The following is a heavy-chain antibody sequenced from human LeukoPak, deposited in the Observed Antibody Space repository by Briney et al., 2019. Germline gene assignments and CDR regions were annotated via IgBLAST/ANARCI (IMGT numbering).Heavy chain of an antibody. D-gene: IGHD2-2*01. V-gene: IGHV4-34*01. CDR2: INHSGST. Sequence: SETLSLTCAVYGGSFSGYYWSWIRQPPGKGLEWIGEINHSGSTNYNPSLKSRVTISVDTSKNQFSLKLSSVTAADTAVYYCARYGTYCSSSSCYYNWFDPWGQGTLVTVSS. J-gene: IGHJ5*02. CDR3: ARYGTYCSSSSCYYNWFDP. CDR1: GGSFSGYY.